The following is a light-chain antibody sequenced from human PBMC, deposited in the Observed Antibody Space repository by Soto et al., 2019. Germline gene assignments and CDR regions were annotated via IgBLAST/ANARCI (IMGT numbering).Light chain of an antibody. CDR2: AAT. CDR1: QSVSSY. V-gene: IGKV3-11*01. CDR3: QQRSNGPFT. Sequence: EIVLTQSPATLSLSPGERATLACSASQSVSSYLAWYQQKPGQAPRLLISAATNRATGIPARFSGSGSRTDFTLTISSLEPEDFAVYYCQQRSNGPFTFGPGPKVDIK. J-gene: IGKJ3*01.